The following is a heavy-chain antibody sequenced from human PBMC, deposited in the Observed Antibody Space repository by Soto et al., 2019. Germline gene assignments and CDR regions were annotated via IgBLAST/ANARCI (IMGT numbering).Heavy chain of an antibody. CDR3: ARSREFDY. CDR1: GGCLSGATYS. Sequence: PSETLSLTCGVSGGCLSGATYSWNWNRQPPGKGLEWIGYIFPSGTTYYNPSLKSRVTISIDVPKNQFSLSLRSLAAADTAVYYCARSREFDYWSQGTLVTVSS. CDR2: IFPSGTT. J-gene: IGHJ4*02. V-gene: IGHV4-30-2*01.